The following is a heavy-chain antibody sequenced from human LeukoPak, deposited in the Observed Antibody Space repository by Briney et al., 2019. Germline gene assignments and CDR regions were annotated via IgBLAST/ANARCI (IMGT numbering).Heavy chain of an antibody. D-gene: IGHD3-22*01. CDR1: GFTFSSCW. CDR3: ARDDSSGYYYELGIDY. CDR2: IKQDGSEK. V-gene: IGHV3-7*03. J-gene: IGHJ4*02. Sequence: PGGSLRLSCAASGFTFSSCWMSWVRQAPGKGLEWVANIKQDGSEKYYVDSVKGRFTISRDNAKNSLYLQMNSLRAEDTAVYYCARDDSSGYYYELGIDYWGQGTLVTVSS.